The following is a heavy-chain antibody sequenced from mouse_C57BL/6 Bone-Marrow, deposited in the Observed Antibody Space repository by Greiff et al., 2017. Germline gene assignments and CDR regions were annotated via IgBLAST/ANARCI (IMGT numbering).Heavy chain of an antibody. CDR1: GFTFSDYG. J-gene: IGHJ3*01. D-gene: IGHD1-3*01. CDR2: ISSGSSTI. CDR3: ARITSWFAY. V-gene: IGHV5-17*01. Sequence: EVHLVESGGGLVKPGGSLKLSCAASGFTFSDYGMHWVRQAPEKGLAWVAYISSGSSTIYYADTVKGRFTISRDNAKNTLFLQMTSLRSEDTAMYYCARITSWFAYWGQGTLVTVSA.